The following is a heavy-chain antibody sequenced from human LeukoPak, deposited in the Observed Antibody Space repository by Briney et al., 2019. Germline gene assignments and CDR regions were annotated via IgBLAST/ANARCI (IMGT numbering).Heavy chain of an antibody. V-gene: IGHV4-59*01. D-gene: IGHD1-20*01. CDR1: GGSISTYY. CDR3: ARQLPITEVTRGFDC. CDR2: IHYSGTT. J-gene: IGHJ4*02. Sequence: SETLSLTCTVSGGSISTYYWSWIRQPPGKGLEWIGYIHYSGTTNYNPSLRSRVTISVDTSKNQFSLRLSSVTAADTAVYHCARQLPITEVTRGFDCWGQGTLVTVSS.